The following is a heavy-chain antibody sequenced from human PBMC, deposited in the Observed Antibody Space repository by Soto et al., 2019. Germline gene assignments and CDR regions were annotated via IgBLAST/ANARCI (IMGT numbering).Heavy chain of an antibody. J-gene: IGHJ6*02. CDR3: ARHAYDFWSGHPNPRYYYGMDV. V-gene: IGHV5-51*01. CDR2: IYPGDSNT. Sequence: PGESLKISCKGSGYSFTSYWIGWVRQMPGKGLEWMGIIYPGDSNTRYSPSLQGQVTISVDKFISTAYLQWSSLKATDTAMYYCARHAYDFWSGHPNPRYYYGMDVWGQGTTVTVSS. CDR1: GYSFTSYW. D-gene: IGHD3-3*01.